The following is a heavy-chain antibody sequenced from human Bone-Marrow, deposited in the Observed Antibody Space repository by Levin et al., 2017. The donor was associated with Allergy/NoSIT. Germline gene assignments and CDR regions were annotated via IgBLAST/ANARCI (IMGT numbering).Heavy chain of an antibody. Sequence: ETLSLTCAASGFTFSSYAMSWVRQAPGKGLEWVSAISGSGGSTYYADSVKGRFTISRDNSKNTLYLQMNSLRAEDTAVYYCATQSGGYCSGGSCYPDYWGQGTLVTVSS. CDR2: ISGSGGST. CDR3: ATQSGGYCSGGSCYPDY. J-gene: IGHJ4*02. D-gene: IGHD2-15*01. CDR1: GFTFSSYA. V-gene: IGHV3-23*01.